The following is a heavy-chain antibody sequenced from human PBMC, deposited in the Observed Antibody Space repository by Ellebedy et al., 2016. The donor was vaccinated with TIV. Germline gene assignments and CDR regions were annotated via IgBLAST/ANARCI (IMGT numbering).Heavy chain of an antibody. CDR3: VREVFHAGSFDY. Sequence: GESLKISCAASGFTFSPYSMNWVRQAPGKGLEWLSYISGSTTTIYYAASVRGRFTISRDNAKNSLYLQMDGLRDEDTAVYYCVREVFHAGSFDYWGQGTLVTVSS. V-gene: IGHV3-48*02. D-gene: IGHD2/OR15-2a*01. J-gene: IGHJ4*02. CDR2: ISGSTTTI. CDR1: GFTFSPYS.